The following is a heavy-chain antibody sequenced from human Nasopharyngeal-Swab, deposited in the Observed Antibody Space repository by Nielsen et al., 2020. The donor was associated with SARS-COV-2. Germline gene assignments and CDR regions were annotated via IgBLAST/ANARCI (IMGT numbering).Heavy chain of an antibody. CDR1: GYTFTSYY. D-gene: IGHD6-19*01. CDR2: INTNTGNP. Sequence: ASVKVSCKASGYTFTSYYMHWVRQAPGQGLEWMGWINTNTGNPTYAQGFTGQFVFSLDTSVSTAYLQISSLKAEDTAVYYCARTGYSSGWRHFDYWGQGTLVTVSS. V-gene: IGHV7-4-1*02. J-gene: IGHJ4*02. CDR3: ARTGYSSGWRHFDY.